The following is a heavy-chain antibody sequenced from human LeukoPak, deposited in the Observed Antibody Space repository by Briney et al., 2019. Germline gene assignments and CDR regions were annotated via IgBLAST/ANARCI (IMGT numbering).Heavy chain of an antibody. V-gene: IGHV3-21*01. CDR3: ARDYCGGDCPFDY. D-gene: IGHD2-21*02. CDR2: ISSSSSYI. J-gene: IGHJ4*02. CDR1: GFTFSSYS. Sequence: GGPLRLSCAASGFTFSSYSMNCVRQAPGKGLEWVSSISSSSSYIYYADSVKGRFTISRDNAKNSLYLQMNSLRAEDTAVYYCARDYCGGDCPFDYWGQGTLVTVSS.